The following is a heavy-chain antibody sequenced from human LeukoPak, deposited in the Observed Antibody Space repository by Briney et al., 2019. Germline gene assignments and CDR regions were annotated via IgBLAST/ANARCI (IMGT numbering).Heavy chain of an antibody. CDR3: ARGLRYFDWLPFDY. D-gene: IGHD3-9*01. V-gene: IGHV1-18*01. Sequence: ASVKVSCKASGYTFTSYGISWVRQAPGQGLEWMGWISAYNGNTNYAQKLQGRVTMTTDTSTSTAYMELRSLRSDDTVVYYCARGLRYFDWLPFDYWGQGTLVTVSS. J-gene: IGHJ4*02. CDR2: ISAYNGNT. CDR1: GYTFTSYG.